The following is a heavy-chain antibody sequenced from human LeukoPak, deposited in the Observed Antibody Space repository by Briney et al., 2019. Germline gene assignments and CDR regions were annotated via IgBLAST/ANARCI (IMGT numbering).Heavy chain of an antibody. CDR3: AREPDLDGSGSYFAFDI. CDR1: GYTFTNYA. J-gene: IGHJ3*02. CDR2: INAGNGNT. Sequence: ASVKVSCKASGYTFTNYAMHWVRQAPGHRLEWMGWINAGNGNTKYSQKFQGRVTITRDTSASTAYVEVSSLRSEDTAVYYCAREPDLDGSGSYFAFDIWGQGTVVTVSS. V-gene: IGHV1-3*01. D-gene: IGHD3-10*01.